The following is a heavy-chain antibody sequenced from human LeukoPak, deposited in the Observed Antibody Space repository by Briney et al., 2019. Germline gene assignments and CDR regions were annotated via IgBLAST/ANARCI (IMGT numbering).Heavy chain of an antibody. CDR2: IIPIFGTA. CDR3: ASTFGANTSDPY. J-gene: IGHJ4*02. V-gene: IGHV1-69*13. CDR1: EYTFTGYY. Sequence: ASVKVSCKASEYTFTGYYMHWVRQAPGQGLEWMGGIIPIFGTANYAQKFQGRVTITADESTSTAYMELSSLRSEDTAVYYCASTFGANTSDPYWGQGTLVTVSS. D-gene: IGHD3-10*01.